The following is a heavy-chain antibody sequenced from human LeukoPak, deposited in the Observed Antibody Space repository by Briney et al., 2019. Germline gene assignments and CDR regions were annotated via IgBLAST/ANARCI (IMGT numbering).Heavy chain of an antibody. J-gene: IGHJ6*02. Sequence: PSETLSLTCAVYGGSFSGYYWSWIRQPPGKGLEWIGEINHSGSTNYNPSLKSRVTISVDTSKNQFSLKLSSVTAADTAVYYCARRLNYYGSGSYYNDLYYYGMDVWGQGTTVTVSS. V-gene: IGHV4-34*01. CDR1: GGSFSGYY. CDR3: ARRLNYYGSGSYYNDLYYYGMDV. D-gene: IGHD3-10*01. CDR2: INHSGST.